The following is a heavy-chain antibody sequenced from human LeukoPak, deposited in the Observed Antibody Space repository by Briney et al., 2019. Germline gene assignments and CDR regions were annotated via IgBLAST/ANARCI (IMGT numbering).Heavy chain of an antibody. D-gene: IGHD2-15*01. CDR3: AREYCSGGSCYSGMDY. Sequence: QSGGSLRLSCAASEFAFSNYGMHWVRQAPGKGLEWVAVIRFDGGTKYYADSVKGRFTISRDNSKNTVYLQVNSLRAEDTAVYYCAREYCSGGSCYSGMDYWGQGTLVTVSS. J-gene: IGHJ4*02. CDR2: IRFDGGTK. V-gene: IGHV3-30*02. CDR1: EFAFSNYG.